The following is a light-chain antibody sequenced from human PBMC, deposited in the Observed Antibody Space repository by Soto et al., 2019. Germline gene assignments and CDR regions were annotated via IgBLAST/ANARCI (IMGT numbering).Light chain of an antibody. Sequence: EFVLTQSPGTLSLSPGERATLSCRASQTVRNNYLAWYQQKPGQAPRLLIYGASSRATGIPDRFSGSGSGTDFTLTISRLEPEDFAVYYCQQYGSSAWTFGQGTRLEIK. CDR2: GAS. J-gene: IGKJ5*01. V-gene: IGKV3-20*01. CDR1: QTVRNNY. CDR3: QQYGSSAWT.